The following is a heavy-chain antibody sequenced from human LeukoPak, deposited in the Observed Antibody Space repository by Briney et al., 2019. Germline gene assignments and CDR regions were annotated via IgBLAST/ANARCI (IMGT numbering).Heavy chain of an antibody. D-gene: IGHD3-10*01. CDR3: ARDPVLIGYGSGSYPPD. CDR1: GGSVNSNTYY. Sequence: SETLSLTCTVSGGSVNSNTYYWGWIRQPPGKGLEWIGSIYYSGSTYYNPSLKSRVTISVDTSKNQFSLKLSSVTAADTAVYYCARDPVLIGYGSGSYPPDWGQGTLVTVSS. CDR2: IYYSGST. V-gene: IGHV4-39*07. J-gene: IGHJ4*02.